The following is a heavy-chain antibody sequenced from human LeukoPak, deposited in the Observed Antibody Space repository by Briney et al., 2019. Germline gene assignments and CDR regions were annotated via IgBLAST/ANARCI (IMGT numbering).Heavy chain of an antibody. D-gene: IGHD3-10*01. V-gene: IGHV3-30*04. J-gene: IGHJ6*04. CDR2: ISYDGSNK. CDR3: ARGGYYYGSGSYYIYGMDV. Sequence: PGGSLRLSCAASGFTFSSYAMHWVRQAPGKGLEWVAVISYDGSNKYYADSVKGRFTISRDNYKNRLYLQMNSLRAGDAAVYYCARGGYYYGSGSYYIYGMDVWGKGTTVTVSS. CDR1: GFTFSSYA.